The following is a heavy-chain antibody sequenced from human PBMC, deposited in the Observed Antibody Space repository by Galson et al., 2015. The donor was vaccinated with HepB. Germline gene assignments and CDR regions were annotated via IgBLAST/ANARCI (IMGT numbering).Heavy chain of an antibody. D-gene: IGHD1-26*01. CDR2: ISSSSSTI. J-gene: IGHJ4*02. CDR3: ASPIVGATQSGYFDY. V-gene: IGHV3-48*01. Sequence: SLRLSCAASGFTFSSYSMNWVRQAPGKGLEWVSYISSSSSTIYYADSVKGRFTISRDNAKNSLYLQMNSLRAEDTAVYYCASPIVGATQSGYFDYWGQGTLVTVSS. CDR1: GFTFSSYS.